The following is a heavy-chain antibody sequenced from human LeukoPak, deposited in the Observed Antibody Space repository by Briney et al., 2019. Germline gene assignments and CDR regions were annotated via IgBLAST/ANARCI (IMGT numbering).Heavy chain of an antibody. CDR1: GGSISSYY. D-gene: IGHD5-24*01. J-gene: IGHJ6*02. CDR2: IYYSGGT. Sequence: SETLSLTCTVSGGSISSYYWSWIRQPPGKGLEWIGYIYYSGGTNYNPSLKSRVTISVDTSKNQFSLKLSSVTAADTAVYYCAREQRYGMDVWGQGTTVTVSS. CDR3: AREQRYGMDV. V-gene: IGHV4-59*01.